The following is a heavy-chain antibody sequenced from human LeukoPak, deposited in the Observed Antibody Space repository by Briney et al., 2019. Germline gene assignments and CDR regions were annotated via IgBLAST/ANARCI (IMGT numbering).Heavy chain of an antibody. CDR2: IYRSGST. CDR3: ARVDRYDIYFDY. J-gene: IGHJ4*02. D-gene: IGHD3-9*01. V-gene: IGHV4-38-2*02. Sequence: SETLSLTCTVSGFSVSSVYYWGWIRQPPGKGLEWIGSIYRSGSTYYNPSLKSRVTISVDTSKNQFSLKLTSVTAADTAVYYCARVDRYDIYFDYWGQGTLVTVSS. CDR1: GFSVSSVYY.